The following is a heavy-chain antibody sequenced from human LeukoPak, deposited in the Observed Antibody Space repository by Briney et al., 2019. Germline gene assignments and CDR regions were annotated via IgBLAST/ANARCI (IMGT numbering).Heavy chain of an antibody. Sequence: ASVKVSCKASGYTFTSYGISWVRQAPGQGLEWMGWISAYNGNTKYAQKFQGRVTMTTDTSTSTAYMELRSLRSDDTAVYYCASVVGATMLDYWGQGTLVTVSS. CDR3: ASVVGATMLDY. D-gene: IGHD1-26*01. CDR2: ISAYNGNT. CDR1: GYTFTSYG. V-gene: IGHV1-18*01. J-gene: IGHJ4*02.